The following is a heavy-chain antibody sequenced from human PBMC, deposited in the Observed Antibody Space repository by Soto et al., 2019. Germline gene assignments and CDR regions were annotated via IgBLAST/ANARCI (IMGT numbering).Heavy chain of an antibody. CDR3: AKVGGDDFGYSGGFDY. CDR1: GGSIRDYF. J-gene: IGHJ4*02. Sequence: SETLSLTCTVSGGSIRDYFWTWIRQPPGKGLEWIGYIYYSGRTNYNPSLKSRVSISVDTSKNHFSLQLRSVTAADTAVYYFAKVGGDDFGYSGGFDYWGQGNLVTVSS. V-gene: IGHV4-59*01. CDR2: IYYSGRT. D-gene: IGHD4-17*01.